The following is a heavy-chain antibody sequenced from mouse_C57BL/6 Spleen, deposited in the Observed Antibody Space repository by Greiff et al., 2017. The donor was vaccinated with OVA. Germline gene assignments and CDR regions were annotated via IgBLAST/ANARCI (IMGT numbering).Heavy chain of an antibody. CDR2: INPSTGGT. V-gene: IGHV1-42*01. J-gene: IGHJ2*01. D-gene: IGHD3-2*02. CDR1: GYSFTGYY. Sequence: VQLKQSGPELVKPGASVKISCKASGYSFTGYYMNWVKQSPEKSLEWIGEINPSTGGTTYNQKFKAKATLTVDKSSSTAYMQLKSLTSEDSAVYYCARKGAAQAPFDYWGQGTTLTVSS. CDR3: ARKGAAQAPFDY.